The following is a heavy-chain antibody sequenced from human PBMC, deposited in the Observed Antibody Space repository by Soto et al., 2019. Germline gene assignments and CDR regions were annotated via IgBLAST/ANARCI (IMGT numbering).Heavy chain of an antibody. CDR3: ARVPGSGTYYDNRIANDAFDI. D-gene: IGHD3-10*01. CDR1: GFTFSNYG. Sequence: GPLRLSCAASGFTFSNYGVHWVRQAPGKGLEWVAVIWYDGSSEYYTESVKGRFTISRDNSKNTLYLQMNSLRAEDTAVYYCARVPGSGTYYDNRIANDAFDIWGQGTMVTVSS. V-gene: IGHV3-33*01. CDR2: IWYDGSSE. J-gene: IGHJ3*02.